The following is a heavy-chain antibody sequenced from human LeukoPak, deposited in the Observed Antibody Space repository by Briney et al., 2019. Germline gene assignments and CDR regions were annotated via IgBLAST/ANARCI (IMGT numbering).Heavy chain of an antibody. CDR1: GFTFSKYA. J-gene: IGHJ4*02. V-gene: IGHV3-23*01. D-gene: IGHD2-8*02. CDR2: ISGSGGST. Sequence: PGGSLRLSCAASGFTFSKYAMSWVRQAPGKGLEWVSGISGSGGSTYYADSVKGRFTISRDNSKNTLFLQMNSLRVEDTAVYYCATYRQVLLPFESWGQGTLVTVSS. CDR3: ATYRQVLLPFES.